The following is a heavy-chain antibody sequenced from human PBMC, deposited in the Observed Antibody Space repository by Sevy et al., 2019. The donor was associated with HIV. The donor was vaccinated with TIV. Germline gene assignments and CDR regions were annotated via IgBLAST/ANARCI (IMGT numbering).Heavy chain of an antibody. CDR2: IKSEFDGGAI. V-gene: IGHV3-15*01. J-gene: IGHJ6*02. D-gene: IGHD5-12*01. CDR1: GFTFSSAW. Sequence: GGSLRLSCTASGFTFSSAWMSWVRQAPGKGLEWVGRIKSEFDGGAIDYAAPVKGRFSISREDSKNTVYLQMNSLKTEDTTVYYCITDPAYRGYDEEVINYYFYGMDVWGQGTTVTVSS. CDR3: ITDPAYRGYDEEVINYYFYGMDV.